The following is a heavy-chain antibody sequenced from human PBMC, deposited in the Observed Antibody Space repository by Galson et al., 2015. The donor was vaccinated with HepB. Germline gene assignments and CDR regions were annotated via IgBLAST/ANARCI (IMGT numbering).Heavy chain of an antibody. V-gene: IGHV5-51*01. Sequence: QSGAEVKKPGESLKISCKGSGYSFNSHWIGWVRQMPGKGLEWMGIVYPGDSDTRYSPSFQGQVTISADKSISTAYLQWSSLEASDTAMYYCARRGLGSAAIVNWFDPWGQGTLVTVSS. J-gene: IGHJ5*02. CDR3: ARRGLGSAAIVNWFDP. CDR2: VYPGDSDT. D-gene: IGHD2-2*01. CDR1: GYSFNSHW.